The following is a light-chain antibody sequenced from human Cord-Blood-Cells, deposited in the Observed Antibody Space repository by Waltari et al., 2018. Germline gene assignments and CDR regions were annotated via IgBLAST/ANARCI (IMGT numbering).Light chain of an antibody. V-gene: IGLV2-23*01. CDR2: EGS. J-gene: IGLJ1*01. Sequence: QSALTQPASVSGSPGQSITISCTGTSSDVGSSNLFSWYQQHPGKAPKPMIYEGSKRPSGVSNRFSGSKSGNTASLTISGLQAEDEADYYCCSYAGSSTYIFGTGTKVTVL. CDR3: CSYAGSSTYI. CDR1: SSDVGSSNL.